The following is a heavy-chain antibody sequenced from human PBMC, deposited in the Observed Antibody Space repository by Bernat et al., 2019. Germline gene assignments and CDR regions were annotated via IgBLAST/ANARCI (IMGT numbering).Heavy chain of an antibody. CDR3: ARAGPVDDFWSGRPETNWFEP. V-gene: IGHV1-69*01. D-gene: IGHD3-3*01. Sequence: HVQLVQSGAEVKKPGSSVKVSCKASGGTFSSYAISWVRQAPGQGLEWMGGIIPIFGTANYAQKFQGRVTITADESQSTAYMKLSSLRSEDTAVYYCARAGPVDDFWSGRPETNWFEPWGQGTLVTVSS. CDR1: GGTFSSYA. J-gene: IGHJ5*02. CDR2: IIPIFGTA.